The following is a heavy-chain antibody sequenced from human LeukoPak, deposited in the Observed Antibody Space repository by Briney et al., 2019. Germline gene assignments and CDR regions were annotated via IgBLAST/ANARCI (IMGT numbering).Heavy chain of an antibody. D-gene: IGHD6-19*01. V-gene: IGHV3-7*01. CDR3: ATGYSSGWYFYFQH. CDR1: GFTFTNYW. J-gene: IGHJ1*01. CDR2: IKQDRSEK. Sequence: PGGSLRLSCAASGFTFTNYWMSWVRQAPGKGLELVANIKQDRSEKYYVDSVKGRFTISRDNAKNSLSLRMNSLSAEDTAVYYCATGYSSGWYFYFQHWGQGSLVSVSS.